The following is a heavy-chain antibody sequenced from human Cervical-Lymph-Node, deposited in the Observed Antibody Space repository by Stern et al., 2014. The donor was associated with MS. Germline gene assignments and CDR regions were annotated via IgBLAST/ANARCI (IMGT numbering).Heavy chain of an antibody. Sequence: EDQLVESGGRLVQPGGSLRLSCVASGLSFGTSWMSWVRQAPGRGLEWVANIRRDGREEFYVDCVKGRFTITRDNAKNSLYLQMNSLTVADTAVYYCARDRRAFLDYWGQGTHVAVSS. CDR1: GLSFGTSW. D-gene: IGHD2/OR15-2a*01. CDR3: ARDRRAFLDY. J-gene: IGHJ4*02. CDR2: IRRDGREE. V-gene: IGHV3-7*01.